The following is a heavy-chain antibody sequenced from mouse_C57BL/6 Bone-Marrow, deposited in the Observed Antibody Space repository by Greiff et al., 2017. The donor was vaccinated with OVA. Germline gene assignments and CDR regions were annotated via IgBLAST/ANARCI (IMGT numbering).Heavy chain of an antibody. J-gene: IGHJ3*01. CDR2: ISSGSSTI. V-gene: IGHV5-17*01. CDR3: ARSLRLPSAY. Sequence: EVKLVESGGGLVKPGGSLKLSCAASGFTFSDYGMHWVRQAPEKGLEWVAYISSGSSTIYYADTVKGRFTISRDNAKNTLFLQMTSLRSEDTAMYYCARSLRLPSAYWGQGTLVTVSA. D-gene: IGHD3-2*02. CDR1: GFTFSDYG.